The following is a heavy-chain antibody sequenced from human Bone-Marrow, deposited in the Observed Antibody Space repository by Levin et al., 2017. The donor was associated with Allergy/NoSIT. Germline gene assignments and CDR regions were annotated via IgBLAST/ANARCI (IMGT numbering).Heavy chain of an antibody. CDR1: GGGFSTYA. J-gene: IGHJ6*02. Sequence: GASVKVSCKASGGGFSTYAISWVRQAPGQGLEWMGGIIRLHGPAKYAQKFQGRVTISADASTSTAHMELSSLTSEDTAVYYCARDDGKYYYDTSGPKDYYYTMDIWGQGTTVTVSS. CDR3: ARDDGKYYYDTSGPKDYYYTMDI. D-gene: IGHD3-22*01. CDR2: IIRLHGPA. V-gene: IGHV1-69*13.